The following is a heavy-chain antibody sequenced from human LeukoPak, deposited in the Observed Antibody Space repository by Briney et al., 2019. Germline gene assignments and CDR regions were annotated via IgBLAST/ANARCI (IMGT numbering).Heavy chain of an antibody. D-gene: IGHD1-14*01. CDR3: ARRLPVWPPPRAFDI. CDR1: GGSFSGYY. V-gene: IGHV4-34*01. J-gene: IGHJ3*02. Sequence: SETLSLTCAVYGGSFSGYYWSWIRQPPGKGLEWIGEINHSGSTNYNPSLKSRVTISVDTSKNQFSLKLSSVTAADTAVYYCARRLPVWPPPRAFDIWGQGTMVTVSS. CDR2: INHSGST.